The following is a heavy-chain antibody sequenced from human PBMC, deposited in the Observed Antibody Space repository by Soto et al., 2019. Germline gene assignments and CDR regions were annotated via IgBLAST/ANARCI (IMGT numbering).Heavy chain of an antibody. CDR3: VKGIQTPDY. D-gene: IGHD5-18*01. J-gene: IGHJ4*02. Sequence: PGESLKISCKASGYSFNDYWIGWVRQMTGKGLEWMGIVYPGDSDTRYSPSFQGQVTISADKSITTAYLQWSSLKASDSAMYYCVKGIQTPDYWGQGTLVTVSS. V-gene: IGHV5-51*01. CDR2: VYPGDSDT. CDR1: GYSFNDYW.